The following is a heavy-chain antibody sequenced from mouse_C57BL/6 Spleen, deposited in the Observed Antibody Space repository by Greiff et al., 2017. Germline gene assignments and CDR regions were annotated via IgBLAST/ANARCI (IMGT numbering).Heavy chain of an antibody. CDR1: GFTFSSYG. Sequence: VKLVESGGDLVKPGGSLKLSCAASGFTFSSYGMSWVRQTPDKRLEWVATISSGGSYTYYPDSVKGRFTISRDNAKNTLYLQMSSLKSEDTAMYYCARLSMVVSYWYFDVWGTGTTVTVSS. CDR2: ISSGGSYT. J-gene: IGHJ1*03. CDR3: ARLSMVVSYWYFDV. D-gene: IGHD2-1*01. V-gene: IGHV5-6*02.